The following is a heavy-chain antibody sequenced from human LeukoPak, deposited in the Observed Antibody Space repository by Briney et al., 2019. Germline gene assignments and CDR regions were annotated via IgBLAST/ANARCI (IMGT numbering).Heavy chain of an antibody. Sequence: GESLKSSCKGSGYSFTNYWIGWVRQMPGKCLEWMGSIYPSDSDTRYSPSFQGQVTISVDKSISTAYLQWSSLKASDTAMFYCARRYCSGGSCNFDYWGQGTLVTVSS. CDR3: ARRYCSGGSCNFDY. V-gene: IGHV5-51*01. J-gene: IGHJ4*02. CDR1: GYSFTNYW. D-gene: IGHD2-15*01. CDR2: IYPSDSDT.